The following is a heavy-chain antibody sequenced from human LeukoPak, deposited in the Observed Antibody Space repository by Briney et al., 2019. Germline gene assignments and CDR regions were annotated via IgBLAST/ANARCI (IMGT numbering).Heavy chain of an antibody. Sequence: GGSLRLSCAAFGFTFNNYALHWVRQAPGKGLEYVSAISTNGDSTYYANSVKGRFTTSRDNSKNTLYLQMGSLRAEDMAVYYCARYCNGVNCYSGYDYWGQGTLVTVSS. CDR1: GFTFNNYA. CDR3: ARYCNGVNCYSGYDY. D-gene: IGHD2-15*01. CDR2: ISTNGDST. J-gene: IGHJ4*02. V-gene: IGHV3-64*01.